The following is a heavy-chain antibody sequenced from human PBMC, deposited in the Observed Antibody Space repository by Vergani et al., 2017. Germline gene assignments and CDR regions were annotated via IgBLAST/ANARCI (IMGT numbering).Heavy chain of an antibody. CDR2: IYYSGST. Sequence: QVQLQESGPGLVKPSQTLSLTCTVSGGSISSGGYYWSWIRQHPGKGLEWIGYIYYSGSTNYNPSLKRRVTISVDTSKNQFSLKLSSVTAADTAVYYCARAAGEYYEFWSGYYGGTDCDYWGQGTLVTVSS. J-gene: IGHJ4*02. CDR1: GGSISSGGYY. CDR3: ARAAGEYYEFWSGYYGGTDCDY. D-gene: IGHD3-3*01. V-gene: IGHV4-31*03.